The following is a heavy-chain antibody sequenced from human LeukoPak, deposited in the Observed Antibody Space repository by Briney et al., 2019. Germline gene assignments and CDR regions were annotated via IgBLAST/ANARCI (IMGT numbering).Heavy chain of an antibody. Sequence: SETLSLTCAVYGESLSKYYWTWIRQSPGKGLEWIGEINHRGSTNHNPSFKSRVTLSVDTSKHQFSLKLTSVTAADAAVYYCASSVGSTDYWGQGTLVTVSS. CDR1: GESLSKYY. V-gene: IGHV4-34*01. D-gene: IGHD1-26*01. CDR2: INHRGST. CDR3: ASSVGSTDY. J-gene: IGHJ4*02.